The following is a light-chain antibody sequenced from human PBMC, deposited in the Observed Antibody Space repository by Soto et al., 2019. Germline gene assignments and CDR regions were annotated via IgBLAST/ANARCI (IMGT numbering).Light chain of an antibody. CDR3: SSYTSSSTWV. CDR2: EVS. Sequence: QSALTQPASVSGSPGQSITISCTGTSSDVGDYNYVSWYQQHPGKAPKLMIYEVSNRPSGVSNRFSGSKSGNTASLTISGLQAEDEAEYYCSSYTSSSTWVFGGGTQLTVL. V-gene: IGLV2-14*01. CDR1: SSDVGDYNY. J-gene: IGLJ3*02.